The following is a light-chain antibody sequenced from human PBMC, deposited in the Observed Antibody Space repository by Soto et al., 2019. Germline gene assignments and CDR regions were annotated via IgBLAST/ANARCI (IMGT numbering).Light chain of an antibody. CDR2: GNR. CDR1: TSNLGAGYD. V-gene: IGLV1-40*01. CDR3: QAYDYSLTASV. J-gene: IGLJ3*02. Sequence: QSVLMQPPSVSGAPGQRVTLSCTGNTSNLGAGYDVHWYQQLPGAAPKLVIFGNRNRPSGVPERFSGSKSGTSASLAITGLQAEDEADYYCQAYDYSLTASVFGGGTKVTVL.